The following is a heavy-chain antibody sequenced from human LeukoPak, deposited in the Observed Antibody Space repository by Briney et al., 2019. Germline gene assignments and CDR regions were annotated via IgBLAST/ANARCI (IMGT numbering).Heavy chain of an antibody. J-gene: IGHJ4*02. Sequence: GGSLRLSCAASGFTFSSYGMHWVRQAPGKGLEWVAFIRYDGSNKYYADSVKGRFTISRDNSKNTLYLQMNSLRAEDTAVYYCAKVGGDRYCSSTSCSYFDYWGQGTLVTVSS. CDR2: IRYDGSNK. CDR3: AKVGGDRYCSSTSCSYFDY. D-gene: IGHD2-2*01. CDR1: GFTFSSYG. V-gene: IGHV3-30*02.